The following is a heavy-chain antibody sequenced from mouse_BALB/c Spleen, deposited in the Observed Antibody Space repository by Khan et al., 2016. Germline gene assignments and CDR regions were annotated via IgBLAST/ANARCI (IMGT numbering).Heavy chain of an antibody. D-gene: IGHD2-4*01. CDR3: ASYYDYDVGFAY. J-gene: IGHJ3*01. CDR1: GFSITGFA. Sequence: QVQLKQSGPGLVAPSQSLSITCTVSGFSITGFAVNWVRQPPGKGLEWLGVIWGDGSTDYDSALKSRLSISKDDSKSQVFVKMNSLQTDDTARYYCASYYDYDVGFAYWGQGTLVTVSA. CDR2: IWGDGST. V-gene: IGHV2-6-7*01.